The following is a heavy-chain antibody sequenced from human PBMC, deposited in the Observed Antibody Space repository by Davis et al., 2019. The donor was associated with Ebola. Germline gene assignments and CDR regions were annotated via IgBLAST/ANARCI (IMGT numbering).Heavy chain of an antibody. Sequence: AASVKVSCKASGYTFTSYGISWVRQAPGQGLEWMGWISAYNGNTNYAQKLQGRVTMTTDTSTSTAYMELRSLRSDDTAVYYCARAPGVVVPAAISENWFDPWGQRTLVTVSS. D-gene: IGHD2-2*01. CDR1: GYTFTSYG. J-gene: IGHJ5*02. V-gene: IGHV1-18*01. CDR3: ARAPGVVVPAAISENWFDP. CDR2: ISAYNGNT.